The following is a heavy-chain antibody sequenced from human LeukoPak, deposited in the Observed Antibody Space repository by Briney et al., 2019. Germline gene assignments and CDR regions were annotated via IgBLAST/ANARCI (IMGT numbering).Heavy chain of an antibody. CDR2: IYYSGST. D-gene: IGHD3-10*01. V-gene: IGHV4-39*07. Sequence: SETLSLTCTVSGGSISSSSYYWGWIRQPPGKGLEWIGSIYYSGSTYYNPSLKSRVTISVDTSKNQFSLKLSSVTAADTAVYYCARGGDYYGSGSYYNGAWFDPWGQGTLVTVSS. J-gene: IGHJ5*02. CDR1: GGSISSSSYY. CDR3: ARGGDYYGSGSYYNGAWFDP.